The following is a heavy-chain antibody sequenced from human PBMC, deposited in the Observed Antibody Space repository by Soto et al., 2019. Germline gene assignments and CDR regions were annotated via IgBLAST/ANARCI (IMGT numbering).Heavy chain of an antibody. CDR2: ISGSGGST. V-gene: IGHV3-23*01. Sequence: SAISGSGGSTYYADSVKGRFTISRDNSKNTLYLQMNSLRAEDTAVYYCAKKYYDSSGYYFFDYWGQGTLVTVSS. J-gene: IGHJ4*02. D-gene: IGHD3-22*01. CDR3: AKKYYDSSGYYFFDY.